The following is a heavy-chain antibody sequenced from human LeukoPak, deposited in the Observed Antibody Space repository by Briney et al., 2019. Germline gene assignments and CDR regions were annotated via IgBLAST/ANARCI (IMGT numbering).Heavy chain of an antibody. CDR1: GFTFSSYT. J-gene: IGHJ5*02. CDR3: ARASNPWLQLT. V-gene: IGHV3-21*01. D-gene: IGHD5-24*01. CDR2: LSSSSTYI. Sequence: GGSLRLSCAASGFTFSSYTMNWVRQAPGKGLEWVSSLSSSSTYIYYADSVEGRFTISRDNAKNSLYLQMNSLRAEDTAVYYCARASNPWLQLTWGQGTLVTVSS.